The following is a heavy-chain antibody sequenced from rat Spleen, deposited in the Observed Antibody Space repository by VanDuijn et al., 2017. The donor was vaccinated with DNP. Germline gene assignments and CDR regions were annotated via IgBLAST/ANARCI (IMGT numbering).Heavy chain of an antibody. CDR1: GFTFSDCN. D-gene: IGHD1-11*01. V-gene: IGHV5S10*01. CDR2: IIYDGSRT. J-gene: IGHJ4*01. CDR3: TTFEGRDA. Sequence: EVQLVESGGGLVRPGRSLKLSCVTSGFTFSDCNMAWVRQAPKKGLEWVATIIYDGSRTYYRNSVKGRFTISRDNAKSTLYLQMDSLRSEDTATYYCTTFEGRDAWGQGTSVTVSS.